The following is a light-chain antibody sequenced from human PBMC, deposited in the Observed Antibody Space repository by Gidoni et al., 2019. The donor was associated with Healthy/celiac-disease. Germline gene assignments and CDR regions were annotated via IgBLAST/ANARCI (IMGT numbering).Light chain of an antibody. Sequence: DIQMPQSPSSLSAPVGDRVTITCRARQSIRSYLNWYQQKPGKAPKLLIYAASILQSGVPSRFSCSGSGTDFTLTMSIRQPEDFATYVCQQSYSTPPEEWTFXXXTKVEIK. V-gene: IGKV1-39*01. J-gene: IGKJ1*01. CDR2: AAS. CDR1: QSIRSY. CDR3: QQSYSTPPEEWT.